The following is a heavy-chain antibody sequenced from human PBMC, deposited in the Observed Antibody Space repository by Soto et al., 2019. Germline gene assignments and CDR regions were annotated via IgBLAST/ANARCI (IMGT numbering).Heavy chain of an antibody. D-gene: IGHD2-15*01. CDR2: IIPIFGTA. V-gene: IGHV1-69*13. CDR3: ARGWAGRIIYYYGMDV. CDR1: GGTFSSYA. Sequence: ASVKVSCKASGGTFSSYAISWVRQAPGQGLEWMGGIIPIFGTANYAQKFQGRVTITADESTSTAYMELSSLRSEDTAVYYCARGWAGRIIYYYGMDVWGQGTKVTVSS. J-gene: IGHJ6*02.